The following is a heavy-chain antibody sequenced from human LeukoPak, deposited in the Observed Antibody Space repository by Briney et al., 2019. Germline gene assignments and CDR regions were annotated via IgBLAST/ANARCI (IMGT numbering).Heavy chain of an antibody. CDR3: ARHPGTFDI. CDR1: GGWISGSRDY. V-gene: IGHV4-39*01. Sequence: SETLSLTCTVSGGWISGSRDYWGWIRQPPGKVLEWIESFSYRGSTYYNPSLKSRVTISVDTSQNQFDLNLSSVTAADAAVYYCARHPGTFDIWGQGTMVTVSS. J-gene: IGHJ3*02. CDR2: FSYRGST.